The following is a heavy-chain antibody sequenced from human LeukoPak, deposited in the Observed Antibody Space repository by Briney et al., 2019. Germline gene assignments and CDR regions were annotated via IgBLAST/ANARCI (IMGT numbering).Heavy chain of an antibody. D-gene: IGHD6-19*01. CDR2: INPNSGGT. CDR3: ARNTYSSGWSPDYYDAFDI. V-gene: IGHV1-2*02. CDR1: GYTFTGYY. J-gene: IGHJ3*02. Sequence: GASVKVSCKASGYTFTGYYMHWVRQAPGQGLEWMGWINPNSGGTNYAQKFQGRVTVTRDTSISTAYMELSRLRSDDTAVYYCARNTYSSGWSPDYYDAFDIWGQGTMVTVSS.